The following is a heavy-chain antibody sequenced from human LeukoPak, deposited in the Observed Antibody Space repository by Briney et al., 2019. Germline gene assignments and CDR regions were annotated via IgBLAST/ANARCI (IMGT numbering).Heavy chain of an antibody. CDR1: GDSISSGAYY. J-gene: IGHJ4*02. CDR3: ATLYSGSLFGTETDY. CDR2: ISHIGTT. V-gene: IGHV4-31*03. Sequence: SETLTLTCTVSGDSISSGAYYWTWVRQYPGTGLEWIGYISHIGTTYNNPSLKSRVSISVDTSRNQLSLRLTSVTAADTAVYYCATLYSGSLFGTETDYWGQGSLVTVSS. D-gene: IGHD1-26*01.